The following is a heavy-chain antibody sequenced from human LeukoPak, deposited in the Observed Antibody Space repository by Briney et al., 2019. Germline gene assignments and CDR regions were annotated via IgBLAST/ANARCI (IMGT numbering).Heavy chain of an antibody. V-gene: IGHV1-2*02. CDR2: INPNSGGT. J-gene: IGHJ4*02. Sequence: ASVTVSCKASGYTFTDYYMHWVRQAPGQGLEWLGWINPNSGGTNYAQKFQGRVTMTRDTSISTAYMELSRLRSDDTAVYYCASEYYDSSAYNQEAIDYWGQGTLVTVSS. CDR1: GYTFTDYY. D-gene: IGHD3-22*01. CDR3: ASEYYDSSAYNQEAIDY.